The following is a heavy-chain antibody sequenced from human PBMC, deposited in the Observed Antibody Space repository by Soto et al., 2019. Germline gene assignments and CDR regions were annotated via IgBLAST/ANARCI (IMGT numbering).Heavy chain of an antibody. CDR1: GFTFSSYG. CDR3: ARGGCSSTSCYTHYGMDV. J-gene: IGHJ6*02. Sequence: QVQLVESGGGVVQPGRSLRLSCAASGFTFSSYGMHWVRQAPGKGLEWVAVIWYDGSNKYYADSVKGRFTISRDNSKNPLYLQMSSLRAEDTAVYYCARGGCSSTSCYTHYGMDVWGQGTTVTVSS. V-gene: IGHV3-33*01. D-gene: IGHD2-2*02. CDR2: IWYDGSNK.